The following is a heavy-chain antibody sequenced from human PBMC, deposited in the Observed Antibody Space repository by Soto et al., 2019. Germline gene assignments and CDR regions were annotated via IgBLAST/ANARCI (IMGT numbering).Heavy chain of an antibody. CDR1: GYSFTNYW. CDR3: ARRDVVVVTAGHGNYCYYCMDV. D-gene: IGHD2-2*01. CDR2: VYPGDSDI. J-gene: IGHJ6*02. V-gene: IGHV5-51*01. Sequence: GESLKISCEGSGYSFTNYWIGWVRQMPGKGLEWMGKVYPGDSDINYSPSFQGHVTISADKSISTAYLQWSSLKASDSGMYYCARRDVVVVTAGHGNYCYYCMDVWGQGTTVTVSS.